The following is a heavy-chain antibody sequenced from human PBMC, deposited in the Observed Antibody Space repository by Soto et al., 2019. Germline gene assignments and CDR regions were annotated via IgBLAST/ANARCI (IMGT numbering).Heavy chain of an antibody. V-gene: IGHV5-51*01. CDR3: ARQEYYGSGSYWFYYYGMDV. CDR1: GYSFTSYW. J-gene: IGHJ6*02. CDR2: IYPGDSDT. D-gene: IGHD3-10*01. Sequence: GESLKISCKGSGYSFTSYWIGWVRQMPGKGLEWMGIIYPGDSDTRYSPSFQGQVTISADKSISTAYLQWSSLKASDTAMYYCARQEYYGSGSYWFYYYGMDVWGQGSAVTVS.